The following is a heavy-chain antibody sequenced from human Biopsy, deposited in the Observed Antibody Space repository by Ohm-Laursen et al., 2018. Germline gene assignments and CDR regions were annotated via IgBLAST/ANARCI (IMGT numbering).Heavy chain of an antibody. Sequence: SLRLSCTASGFSVSNKYMSWIRQAPVKGLEWVSVFYSGGDTYYADSVKGRFTISRDTSKNKLFLQMNSLRVEDTAKYYCARDRGDFVHGMDVWGQGTTVTVSS. CDR2: FYSGGDT. D-gene: IGHD3-10*01. V-gene: IGHV3-66*01. J-gene: IGHJ6*02. CDR3: ARDRGDFVHGMDV. CDR1: GFSVSNKY.